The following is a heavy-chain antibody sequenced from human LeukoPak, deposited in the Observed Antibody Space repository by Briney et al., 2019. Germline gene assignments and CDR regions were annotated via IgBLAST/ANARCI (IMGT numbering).Heavy chain of an antibody. Sequence: GGSLRLSCAASGFTFSSYSMNWVRQAPGKGLEWVSYISGSSSTIYYADSVEGRFTVSRDNSKNTLYLQMNSLRTEDTAVYYCARDGSTGWHYFEYWGQGTLVTVSS. CDR1: GFTFSSYS. CDR2: ISGSSSTI. CDR3: ARDGSTGWHYFEY. J-gene: IGHJ4*02. V-gene: IGHV3-48*01. D-gene: IGHD6-19*01.